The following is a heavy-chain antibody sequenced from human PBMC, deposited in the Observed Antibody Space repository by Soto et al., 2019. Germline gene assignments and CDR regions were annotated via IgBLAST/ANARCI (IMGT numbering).Heavy chain of an antibody. CDR3: ASHSYYYESIVYYGQ. Sequence: QLQLQESGPGLMKPSETLSLTCTVSGGSISSSSHYWGWIRQPPGKGLGWIGSIYYSGSTYYNPALKGRVTISVDTSKNQFSLKLGSVTAADTAVFYCASHSYYYESIVYYGQWGQGTMVTVSA. CDR2: IYYSGST. D-gene: IGHD3-22*01. J-gene: IGHJ3*01. CDR1: GGSISSSSHY. V-gene: IGHV4-39*01.